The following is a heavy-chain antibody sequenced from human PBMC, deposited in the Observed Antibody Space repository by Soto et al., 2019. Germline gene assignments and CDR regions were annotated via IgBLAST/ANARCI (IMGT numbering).Heavy chain of an antibody. D-gene: IGHD5-18*01. CDR3: ARDEDTAMVREYYYYGMDV. J-gene: IGHJ6*02. CDR1: GGTFSSYA. CDR2: IITIFGKA. Sequence: GASVKVSCKASGGTFSSYASSWVRQAPGQGLEWMGGIITIFGKANYVQKFQGRVTSTADESTSTAYMELSSLRSEDTAGYYCARDEDTAMVREYYYYGMDVWGQGTTVTVSS. V-gene: IGHV1-69*13.